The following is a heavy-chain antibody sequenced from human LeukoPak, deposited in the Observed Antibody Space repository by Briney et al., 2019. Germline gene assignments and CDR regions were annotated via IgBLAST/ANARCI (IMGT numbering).Heavy chain of an antibody. J-gene: IGHJ4*02. CDR2: IYDSGNT. CDR3: ARGSGWLPDW. D-gene: IGHD6-19*01. Sequence: SETLSLTCTVSGGSITTYYWSWIRQPPGKGLEWIGHIYDSGNTNYNPSVKGRVTISADTSKNEFSLQLTSVSAADTAVYYCARGSGWLPDWWGQGTLVTVSS. V-gene: IGHV4-59*01. CDR1: GGSITTYY.